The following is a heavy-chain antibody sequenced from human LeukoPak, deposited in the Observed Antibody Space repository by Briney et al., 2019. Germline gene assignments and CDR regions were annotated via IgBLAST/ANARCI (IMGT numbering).Heavy chain of an antibody. CDR2: IYYSGST. D-gene: IGHD5-12*01. J-gene: IGHJ4*02. Sequence: SQTLSLTCTVSGGSISSSSYYWGWIRQPPGKGLEWIGSIYYSGSTYYNPSLKSRVTISVDTSKNQFSLKLSSVTAADTAVYYCARDKDEVATIKFDYWGQGTLVTVSS. V-gene: IGHV4-39*07. CDR3: ARDKDEVATIKFDY. CDR1: GGSISSSSYY.